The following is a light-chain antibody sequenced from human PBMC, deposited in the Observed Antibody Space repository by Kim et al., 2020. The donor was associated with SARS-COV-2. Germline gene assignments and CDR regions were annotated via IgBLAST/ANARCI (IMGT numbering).Light chain of an antibody. V-gene: IGLV3-19*01. CDR3: NSRDSNANVV. Sequence: SSELTQDPAVSVALGQTVRITCQGDSLRSYYATWYQQKPGQAPIVVIYGKNNRPSGIPDRFSGSSSGNPASLTITGTQAGDEADYYCNSRDSNANVVFGG. CDR2: GKN. CDR1: SLRSYY. J-gene: IGLJ2*01.